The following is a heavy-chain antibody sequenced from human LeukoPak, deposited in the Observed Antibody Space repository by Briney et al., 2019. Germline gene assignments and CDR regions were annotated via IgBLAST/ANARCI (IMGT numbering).Heavy chain of an antibody. CDR1: GGSISSGDYY. Sequence: SETLSLTCTVSGGSISSGDYYWSWIRQPPGKGLELIGYISYSGSTYYNPSLKSRITISVDTSKNQFSLKLSSVTAADTAVYYCAREKSYDFWSGYWNWFDPWGQGTLVTVSS. V-gene: IGHV4-30-4*01. D-gene: IGHD3-3*01. CDR2: ISYSGST. CDR3: AREKSYDFWSGYWNWFDP. J-gene: IGHJ5*02.